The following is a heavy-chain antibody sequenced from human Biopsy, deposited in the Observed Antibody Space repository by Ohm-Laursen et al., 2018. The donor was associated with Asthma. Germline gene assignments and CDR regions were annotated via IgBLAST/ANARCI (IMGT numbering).Heavy chain of an antibody. CDR1: GFTFSNYG. CDR3: AKDVFPGWELRRGPDS. V-gene: IGHV3-30*18. Sequence: SLRLSCTASGFTFSNYGMHWVRQAPGKGLDWVAVISFDGSNKNYTDSVKGRFTISRDNSRNTLHLQMNSLRAEDTAVYYCAKDVFPGWELRRGPDSWGQGTLVTVSS. CDR2: ISFDGSNK. D-gene: IGHD1-26*01. J-gene: IGHJ4*02.